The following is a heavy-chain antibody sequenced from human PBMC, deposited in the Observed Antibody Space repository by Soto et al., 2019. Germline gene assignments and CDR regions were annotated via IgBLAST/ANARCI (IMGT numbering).Heavy chain of an antibody. CDR1: GYTFTNYA. D-gene: IGHD4-4*01. CDR3: ARLGETTVTTEGWLEGMDV. V-gene: IGHV1-18*01. J-gene: IGHJ6*02. CDR2: ISSYNGNT. Sequence: QVQLVQSGAEVKKPGASVKVSCKASGYTFTNYAISWVRQAPGQGLEWMGWISSYNGNTNYAQKLQGRVTMTTDTSTSTAYMELRSLRSDDTAVYYCARLGETTVTTEGWLEGMDVWGQGTTVTVSS.